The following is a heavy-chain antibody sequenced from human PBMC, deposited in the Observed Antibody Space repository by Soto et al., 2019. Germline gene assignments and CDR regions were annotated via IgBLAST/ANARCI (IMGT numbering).Heavy chain of an antibody. Sequence: EVQLLESGGGLVQPGGSLRLSCAASGLTFSDCAMYWVRQAPGKGLEWVSSVGAGGGDTYYADSVKGRFTISRDNSKNTLYLQMNSLRAEDTAVYYCAKKGTETVGQSWVDPWGQGTLVTVSS. CDR2: VGAGGGDT. V-gene: IGHV3-23*01. CDR3: AKKGTETVGQSWVDP. CDR1: GLTFSDCA. D-gene: IGHD1-26*01. J-gene: IGHJ5*02.